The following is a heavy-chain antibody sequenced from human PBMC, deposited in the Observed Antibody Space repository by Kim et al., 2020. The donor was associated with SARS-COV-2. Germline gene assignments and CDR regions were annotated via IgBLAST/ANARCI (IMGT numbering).Heavy chain of an antibody. Sequence: GGSLRLSCAASGFTFSDHYMDWVRQAPGKGLEWVGRTRNKANSYTTEYAASVKGRFTISRDDSKNSLYLQMNSLKTEDTAVYYCARGVQYRDFCYFDLWGRGTLVTVSS. D-gene: IGHD4-4*01. CDR2: TRNKANSYTT. J-gene: IGHJ2*01. V-gene: IGHV3-72*01. CDR1: GFTFSDHY. CDR3: ARGVQYRDFCYFDL.